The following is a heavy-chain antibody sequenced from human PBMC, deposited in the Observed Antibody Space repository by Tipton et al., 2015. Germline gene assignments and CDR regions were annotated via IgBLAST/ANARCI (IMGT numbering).Heavy chain of an antibody. CDR1: GDSVNSGNYY. D-gene: IGHD6-19*01. CDR2: IYSSSEST. V-gene: IGHV4-61*01. Sequence: GLVKPSETLSLTCTVSGDSVNSGNYYWSWIRQPPGKGLEWIGYIYSSSESTSYNPSLKSRVTISVDTSKNQFSLKLRSVTAADTAVYYCAREAVAGLRFFDYWGQGTLVTVSS. CDR3: AREAVAGLRFFDY. J-gene: IGHJ4*02.